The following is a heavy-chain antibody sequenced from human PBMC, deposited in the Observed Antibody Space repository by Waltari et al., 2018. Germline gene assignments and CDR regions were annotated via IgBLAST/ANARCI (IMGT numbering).Heavy chain of an antibody. Sequence: EVQLVQSGAEVKKPGESLKISCAASGYTFANYWIGWVRQMPGKGLEWMASIYPDDSDTRYSPSFRGQVTISVDKTTTTAYLQWSSLKASDTAMYYCTRRYYDPTGYSYFDFWGQGTLVTVSS. V-gene: IGHV5-51*01. J-gene: IGHJ4*02. CDR3: TRRYYDPTGYSYFDF. D-gene: IGHD3-22*01. CDR2: IYPDDSDT. CDR1: GYTFANYW.